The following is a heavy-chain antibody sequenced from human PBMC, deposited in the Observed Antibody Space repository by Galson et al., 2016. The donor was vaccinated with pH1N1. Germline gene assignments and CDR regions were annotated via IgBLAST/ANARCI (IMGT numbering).Heavy chain of an antibody. Sequence: QSGAEVKKPGESLTISCKASGYSFTSQWIAWVRQVPGKGLEWVGVVNPGGSTIRYSPPFQGQVTISSDKSINIAYLQWISLRASDTATYYCARQYDFGDYRGDAFDIWGQGTVVIVSS. CDR3: ARQYDFGDYRGDAFDI. V-gene: IGHV5-51*03. J-gene: IGHJ3*02. CDR1: GYSFTSQW. CDR2: VNPGGSTI. D-gene: IGHD4-17*01.